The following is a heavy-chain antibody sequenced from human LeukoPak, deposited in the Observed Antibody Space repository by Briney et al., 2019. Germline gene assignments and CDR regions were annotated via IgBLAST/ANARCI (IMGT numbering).Heavy chain of an antibody. Sequence: SETLSLTCTVSGGSVSSYYWSWIRQPAGKGLEWIGRILTSGTTDYNPSLKSRVTMSVDSSKNHFYLKLTSLTAADTAVYYCARDIGQQLVHFDFWGQGTLVSVSS. CDR1: GGSVSSYY. CDR2: ILTSGTT. J-gene: IGHJ4*02. V-gene: IGHV4-4*07. D-gene: IGHD6-13*01. CDR3: ARDIGQQLVHFDF.